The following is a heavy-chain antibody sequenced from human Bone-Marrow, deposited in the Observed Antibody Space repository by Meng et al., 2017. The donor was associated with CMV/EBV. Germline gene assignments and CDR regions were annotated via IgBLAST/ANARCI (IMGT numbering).Heavy chain of an antibody. CDR1: GGTFSSYA. V-gene: IGHV1-69*05. Sequence: SVKVSCKASGGTFSSYAISWVRQAPGQGLEWMGGIIPIFGTANYAQKFQGRVTITTDESTSTAYMELSSLRSEDTAVYYCARERGQMHLTNYYYYGMDVWGQGTTVTVPS. CDR3: ARERGQMHLTNYYYYGMDV. D-gene: IGHD1-1*01. J-gene: IGHJ6*02. CDR2: IIPIFGTA.